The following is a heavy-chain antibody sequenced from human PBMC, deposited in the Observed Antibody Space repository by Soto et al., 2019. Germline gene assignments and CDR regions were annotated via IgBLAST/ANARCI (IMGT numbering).Heavy chain of an antibody. Sequence: SETLSLTCTVSGGSINSYFWSWIRQSPGKGLEWIGHVYYSGSTSYSPSLKSRVSISVDTSKNQFSLEVHSVTAADTAVYYCARAGTNMVQFDYWGQGTLVTVS. CDR1: GGSINSYF. V-gene: IGHV4-59*01. CDR2: VYYSGST. D-gene: IGHD3-10*01. J-gene: IGHJ4*02. CDR3: ARAGTNMVQFDY.